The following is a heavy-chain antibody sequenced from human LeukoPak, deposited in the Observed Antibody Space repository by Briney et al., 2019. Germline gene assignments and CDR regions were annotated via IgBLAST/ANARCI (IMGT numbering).Heavy chain of an antibody. J-gene: IGHJ6*03. V-gene: IGHV3-23*01. CDR1: GFTFNTYT. CDR3: AREYMDV. CDR2: ITNGGST. Sequence: GGSLRLSCAASGFTFNTYTLNWVRQAPGKGLEWVSGITNGGSTYYGDSVKGRFTISRDNSKNTLYLQMNSLRAEDTAVYYCAREYMDVWGKGTTVSISS.